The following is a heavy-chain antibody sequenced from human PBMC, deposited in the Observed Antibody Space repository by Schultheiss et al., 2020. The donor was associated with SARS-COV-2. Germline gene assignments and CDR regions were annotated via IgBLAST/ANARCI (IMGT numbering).Heavy chain of an antibody. CDR2: IYTSGST. CDR3: ARGTSRWLPDY. V-gene: IGHV4-61*02. Sequence: SETLSLTCTVSGGSVSSGSYYWNWIRQPAGKGLEWIGRIYTSGSTNYNPSLKSRVTISVDTSKNQFSLKLSSVTAADTAVYYCARGTSRWLPDYWGQGTLVTVSS. CDR1: GGSVSSGSYY. J-gene: IGHJ4*02. D-gene: IGHD4-23*01.